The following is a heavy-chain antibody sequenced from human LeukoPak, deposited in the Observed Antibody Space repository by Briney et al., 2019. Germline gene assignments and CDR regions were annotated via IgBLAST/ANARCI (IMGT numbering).Heavy chain of an antibody. CDR2: ISGSGGST. V-gene: IGHV3-23*01. CDR3: AKDLNFWSGYRFDY. J-gene: IGHJ4*02. Sequence: GGSLRLSCEASGFTFSSYWMSWVRQAPGKGLEWVSAISGSGGSTYYADSVKGRFTISRDNSKNTLYLQMNSLRAEDTAVYYCAKDLNFWSGYRFDYWGQGTLVTVSS. D-gene: IGHD3-3*01. CDR1: GFTFSSYW.